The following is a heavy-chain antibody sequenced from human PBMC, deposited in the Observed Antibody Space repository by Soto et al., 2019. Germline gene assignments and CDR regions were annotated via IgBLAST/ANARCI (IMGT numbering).Heavy chain of an antibody. CDR3: TRGPRPISTGTGAY. V-gene: IGHV3-74*01. Sequence: GGSLRLSCAASGFIFKMYWMHWVRQSPGKGLVWISRIYNDGTYSDYADSVRGRFTISRDNVNDTPYLQMNNLRAEDSGLYYCTRGPRPISTGTGAYWGQGTQVTVSS. CDR1: GFIFKMYW. J-gene: IGHJ4*02. CDR2: IYNDGTYS. D-gene: IGHD3-10*01.